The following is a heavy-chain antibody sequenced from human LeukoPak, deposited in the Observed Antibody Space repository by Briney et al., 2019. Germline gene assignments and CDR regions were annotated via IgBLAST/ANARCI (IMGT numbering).Heavy chain of an antibody. CDR2: IKQDGGEK. CDR1: GFTFSSYW. CDR3: GRDKKGLNHFWGGYYDYFDY. J-gene: IGHJ4*02. V-gene: IGHV3-7*01. Sequence: GGSLRLSCAASGFTFSSYWMSSVRQAPGKGLEWVANIKQDGGEKYYVDSVKGRFTISRDNAKNSLYLQMNSLRAEDTAVYYCGRDKKGLNHFWGGYYDYFDYLGQGTLVTVSS. D-gene: IGHD3-3*02.